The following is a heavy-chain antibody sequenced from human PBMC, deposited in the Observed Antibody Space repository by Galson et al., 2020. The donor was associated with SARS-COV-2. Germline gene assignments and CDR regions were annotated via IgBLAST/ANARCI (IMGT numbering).Heavy chain of an antibody. CDR1: GDSIGRSYSY. CDR2: VYYGGST. J-gene: IGHJ4*02. CDR3: ARCALTGTALFDY. Sequence: SETLSLTCSVSGDSIGRSYSYWGWIRQAPGKGLEWIASVYYGGSTYYNPSLKSRVTLSVDTSKNHLSLNLTSVTAADAALYFCARCALTGTALFDYWGQGTLVTVSS. V-gene: IGHV4-39*07.